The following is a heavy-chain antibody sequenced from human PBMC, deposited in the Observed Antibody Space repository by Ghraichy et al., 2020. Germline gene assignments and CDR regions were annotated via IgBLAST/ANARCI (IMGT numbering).Heavy chain of an antibody. J-gene: IGHJ4*02. CDR3: ARDENYYGSGSDAVDY. CDR2: ISAYNGNT. D-gene: IGHD3-10*01. CDR1: GYTFTSYG. Sequence: SVKVSCKASGYTFTSYGITWVRQAPGQGLEWMAWISAYNGNTNYAQKLQGRVTMTTDTSTSTAYMELRSLRSDDTAVYYCARDENYYGSGSDAVDYWGQGTLVTVSS. V-gene: IGHV1-18*04.